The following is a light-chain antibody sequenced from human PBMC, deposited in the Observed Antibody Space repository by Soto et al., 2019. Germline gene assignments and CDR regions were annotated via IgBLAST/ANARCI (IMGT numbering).Light chain of an antibody. CDR3: QESYSAPPWT. J-gene: IGKJ1*01. CDR1: DNIAKY. Sequence: DIQTTQSPSSLSASVGDRVTITCRTSDNIAKYLNWYQQKPGQAPKVLIVAATNLQSGVPTRFSGSGFGTAFTLTINSLQPEDFATSYCQESYSAPPWTFGQGTKVEVK. V-gene: IGKV1-39*01. CDR2: AAT.